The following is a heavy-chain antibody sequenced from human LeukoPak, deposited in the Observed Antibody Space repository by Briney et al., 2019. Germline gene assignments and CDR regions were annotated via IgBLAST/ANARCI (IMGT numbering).Heavy chain of an antibody. D-gene: IGHD2-15*01. CDR2: ISGGSSNT. V-gene: IGHV3-23*01. CDR1: GFTFSSYA. CDR3: ARVKVVAATQVVGNWFDP. Sequence: GGSLRLSCAASGFTFSSYAMSWVRQAPGKGLEWVSAISGGSSNTYYADSVKGRFTISRDNSKNTLYLQMNSLRAEDTAVYYCARVKVVAATQVVGNWFDPWGQGTLVTVPS. J-gene: IGHJ5*02.